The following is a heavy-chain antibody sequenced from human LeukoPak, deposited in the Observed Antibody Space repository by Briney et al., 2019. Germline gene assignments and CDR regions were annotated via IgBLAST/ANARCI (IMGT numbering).Heavy chain of an antibody. D-gene: IGHD5/OR15-5a*01. Sequence: ASVKVSCKASGYTFTNYAIHWVRQAPGQSLEWLGWINAGNGNTKYSRKFQARVTFTRDTSANTAYMELSSLRSEDTTIYFCARVISDCANFNCFKGYFDYWGQGTPVTVSS. CDR2: INAGNGNT. J-gene: IGHJ4*01. V-gene: IGHV1-3*01. CDR1: GYTFTNYA. CDR3: ARVISDCANFNCFKGYFDY.